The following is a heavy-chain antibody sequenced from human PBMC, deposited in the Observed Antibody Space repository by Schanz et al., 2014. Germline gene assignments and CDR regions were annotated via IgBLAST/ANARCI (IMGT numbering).Heavy chain of an antibody. CDR1: GFTFNNFN. CDR2: ISSSGSTI. CDR3: ASDYNYFETEAP. Sequence: EVQLVESGGGLVKPGGSLRLSCAASGFTFNNFNMNWVRQAPGKGLEWVSSISSSGSTIYYADSVKGRFTISRDNANKSLFLRMNSLRAEDTAVYYCASDYNYFETEAPWGQGTLVTVSS. D-gene: IGHD3-16*01. V-gene: IGHV3-21*01. J-gene: IGHJ5*02.